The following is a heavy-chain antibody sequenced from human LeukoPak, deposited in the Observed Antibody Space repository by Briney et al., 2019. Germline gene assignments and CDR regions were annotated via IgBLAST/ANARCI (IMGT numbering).Heavy chain of an antibody. D-gene: IGHD1-26*01. CDR2: INPSGGST. Sequence: ASVKVSCKASGYTFTSYYMHWVRQAPGQGLEWMGIINPSGGSTSYAQKFQARVTMIRDTSTSTVYMELSSLRSEDTAVYYCARGKVGATGGEYYFDYWGQGTLVTVSS. CDR3: ARGKVGATGGEYYFDY. CDR1: GYTFTSYY. J-gene: IGHJ4*02. V-gene: IGHV1-46*01.